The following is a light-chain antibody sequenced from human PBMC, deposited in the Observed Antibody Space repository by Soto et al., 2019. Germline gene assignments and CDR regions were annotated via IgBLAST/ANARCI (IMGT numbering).Light chain of an antibody. J-gene: IGKJ1*01. CDR1: QSVSNN. V-gene: IGKV3-15*01. CDR2: GAS. Sequence: EIVLTQSPGTLSLSPVERATLSCRASQSVSNNYLAWYQQKPGQAPRLLIYGASTRATGIPARFSGSGSGTEFTLTISSLQSEDFAVYYCQQYNNWPSWTFGQGTKVDIK. CDR3: QQYNNWPSWT.